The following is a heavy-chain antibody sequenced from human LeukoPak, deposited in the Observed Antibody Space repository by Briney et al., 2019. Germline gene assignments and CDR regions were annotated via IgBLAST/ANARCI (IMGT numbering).Heavy chain of an antibody. V-gene: IGHV3-23*01. CDR3: AKDGGTGYGDYVAPLSYYMDV. CDR1: GFTFSSYA. J-gene: IGHJ6*03. CDR2: ISGSGGST. Sequence: GGSLRLSCAASGFTFSSYAMSWVRQAPGKGLEWVSAISGSGGSTYYADSVKGRFTISRDNSKNTLYLQMNSLRAEDTAVYYCAKDGGTGYGDYVAPLSYYMDVWGKGTTVTVSS. D-gene: IGHD4-17*01.